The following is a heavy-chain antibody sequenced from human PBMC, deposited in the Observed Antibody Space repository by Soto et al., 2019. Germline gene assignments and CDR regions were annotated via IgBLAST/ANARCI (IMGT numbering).Heavy chain of an antibody. V-gene: IGHV1-46*01. CDR1: GYTFINYY. D-gene: IGHD6-19*01. CDR2: INPNGGST. Sequence: QVQLVQSGAEVKKPGASVKVSCKASGYTFINYYMHWVRQAPGQGLEWMGIINPNGGSTTYAQKFPGRGAFTKDTSTNTVNMELSSLRSEDTAVYYCAREKWLVRRNDPFDIWGQGTMVTVSS. J-gene: IGHJ3*02. CDR3: AREKWLVRRNDPFDI.